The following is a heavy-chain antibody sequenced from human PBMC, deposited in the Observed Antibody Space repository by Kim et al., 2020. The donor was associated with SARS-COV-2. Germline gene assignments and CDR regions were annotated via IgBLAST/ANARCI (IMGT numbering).Heavy chain of an antibody. CDR3: ATPYLRGYYYGMDV. D-gene: IGHD4-17*01. CDR1: GGSISSSSYY. V-gene: IGHV4-39*01. J-gene: IGHJ6*02. Sequence: SETLSLTCTVSGGSISSSSYYWGWIRQPPGKGLEWIGSIYYSGSTYYNPSLKSRVTISVDTSKNQFSLKLSSVTTADTAVYYCATPYLRGYYYGMDVWGQGTTVTVSS. CDR2: IYYSGST.